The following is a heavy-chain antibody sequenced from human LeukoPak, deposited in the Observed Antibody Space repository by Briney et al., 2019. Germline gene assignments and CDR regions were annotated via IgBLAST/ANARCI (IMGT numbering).Heavy chain of an antibody. CDR1: GGTFSSYT. Sequence: ASVKVSCKASGGTFSSYTISWVRQAPGQGLEWMGWINTNTGNPTYAQGFTGRFVFSLDTSVSTAYLQISSLKAEDTAVYYCARALDYGGNGYYYYGMDVWGQGTTVTVSS. V-gene: IGHV7-4-1*02. CDR3: ARALDYGGNGYYYYGMDV. CDR2: INTNTGNP. D-gene: IGHD4-23*01. J-gene: IGHJ6*02.